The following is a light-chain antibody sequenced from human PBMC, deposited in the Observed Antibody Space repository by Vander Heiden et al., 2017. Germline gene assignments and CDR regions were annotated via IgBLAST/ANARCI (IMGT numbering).Light chain of an antibody. V-gene: IGLV1-47*01. CDR1: SSNIGSNY. CDR3: AAWDDSLSGRV. J-gene: IGLJ1*01. CDR2: RNN. Sequence: QSVLTQPPSASGTPGQRVTISCSGSSSNIGSNYVYWYQQPPGTAPKPLIYRNNPRPSGSPDRFSGSQSGTSASLAISGLRSEDEADYYCAAWDDSLSGRVCGTGTKVTVL.